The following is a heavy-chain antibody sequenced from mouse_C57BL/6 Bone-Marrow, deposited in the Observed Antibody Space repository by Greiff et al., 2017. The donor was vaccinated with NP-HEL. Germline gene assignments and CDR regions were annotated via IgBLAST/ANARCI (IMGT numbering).Heavy chain of an antibody. CDR2: ILPGSGST. Sequence: QVQLQQSGAELMKPGASVKLSCKATGYTFTGYWIEWVKQRPGHGLEWIGEILPGSGSTNYNEKFKGKATFTADTSSNTAYMQRSSLTTEDSAIYYCASGRGYDRFAYWGQGTLVTVSA. D-gene: IGHD2-2*01. CDR3: ASGRGYDRFAY. CDR1: GYTFTGYW. J-gene: IGHJ3*01. V-gene: IGHV1-9*01.